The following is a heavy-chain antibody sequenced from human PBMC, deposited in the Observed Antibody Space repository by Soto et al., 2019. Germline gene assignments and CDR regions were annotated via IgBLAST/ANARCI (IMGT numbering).Heavy chain of an antibody. CDR3: ANKFFSGSGSYRGWFDP. V-gene: IGHV3-23*01. CDR1: GFTFSSYA. D-gene: IGHD3-10*01. Sequence: EVQLLESGGGLVQPGGSLRLSFAASGFTFSSYAMNWVRRAPGKGLEWVPIISGSGDSTYYADSVKGRFTISRDNTKNTLYLQMNSLRAEDTAVYYCANKFFSGSGSYRGWFDPWGQGTLVTVSS. CDR2: ISGSGDST. J-gene: IGHJ5*02.